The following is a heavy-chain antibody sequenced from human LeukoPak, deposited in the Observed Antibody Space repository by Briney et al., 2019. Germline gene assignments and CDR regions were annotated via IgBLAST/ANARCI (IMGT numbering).Heavy chain of an antibody. V-gene: IGHV1-58*01. Sequence: SVKVSCKASGFTFTRSVVQWVRQARGQRPEWIGWIVVGSDDTNYAQKFQERVTITRDMSTNTASMELSSLRSEDTAVYYCATGYCTNGVCNGFDYWGQGTLVTVSS. CDR2: IVVGSDDT. CDR3: ATGYCTNGVCNGFDY. CDR1: GFTFTRSV. J-gene: IGHJ4*02. D-gene: IGHD2-8*01.